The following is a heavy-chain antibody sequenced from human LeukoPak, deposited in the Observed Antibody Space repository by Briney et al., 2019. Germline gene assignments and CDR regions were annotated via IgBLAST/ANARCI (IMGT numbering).Heavy chain of an antibody. CDR1: GFTFSDYT. J-gene: IGHJ4*02. D-gene: IGHD2-15*01. V-gene: IGHV3-53*01. Sequence: GGSLRLSCAASGFTFSDYTMNWVRQAPGKGLEWVSVIYSGGSTYYADSVKGRFTISRDNSKNTLYLQMNSLRAEDTAVYYCARVGWRGYYFDYWGQGTLVTVSS. CDR3: ARVGWRGYYFDY. CDR2: IYSGGST.